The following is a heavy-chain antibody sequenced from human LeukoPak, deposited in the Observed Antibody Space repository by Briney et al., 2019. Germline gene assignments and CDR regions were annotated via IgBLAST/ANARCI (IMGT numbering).Heavy chain of an antibody. CDR1: GGTFSSYA. J-gene: IGHJ5*02. D-gene: IGHD3-22*01. V-gene: IGHV1-69*05. CDR3: ARCGSGFPSGYSPYNWFDP. CDR2: IIPIFGTA. Sequence: SVKVSCKASGGTFSSYAISWVRQAPGQGLEWMGGIIPIFGTANYAQKFQGRVTITTDESTSTAYMGLSSLRSEDTAVYYCARCGSGFPSGYSPYNWFDPWGQGTLVTVSS.